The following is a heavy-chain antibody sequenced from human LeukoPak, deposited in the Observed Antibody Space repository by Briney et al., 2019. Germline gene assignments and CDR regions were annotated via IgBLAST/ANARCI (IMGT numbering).Heavy chain of an antibody. Sequence: GASVKVSCKASGYTFTGYYMHWVRQAPGQGLEWMGWINPNSGGTNYAQKFQGRVTMTRDTSISTAYMELSRLRSDDTAVYYRAMGMEGGNFNWFDPWGQGTLVTVSS. CDR1: GYTFTGYY. CDR3: AMGMEGGNFNWFDP. D-gene: IGHD4-23*01. CDR2: INPNSGGT. V-gene: IGHV1-2*02. J-gene: IGHJ5*02.